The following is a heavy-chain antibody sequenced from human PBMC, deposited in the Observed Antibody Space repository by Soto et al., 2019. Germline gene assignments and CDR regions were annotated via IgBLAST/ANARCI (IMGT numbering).Heavy chain of an antibody. CDR2: ISANGDNV. V-gene: IGHV3-9*01. Sequence: GGSLILSCVASGVIVGDYAKHWFRLPPGKGLEWVSGISANGDNVDYADSVKGRFTVSRDNAKNSLFLQMNSLRPEDTTLYYCAKDMKGRGMTTLHDVDSWGHGP. CDR1: GVIVGDYA. D-gene: IGHD4-17*01. CDR3: AKDMKGRGMTTLHDVDS. J-gene: IGHJ5*01.